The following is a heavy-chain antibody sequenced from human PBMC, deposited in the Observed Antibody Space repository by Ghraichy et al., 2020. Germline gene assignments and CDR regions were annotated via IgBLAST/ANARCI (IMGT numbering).Heavy chain of an antibody. J-gene: IGHJ4*02. CDR1: GGSLRNYY. CDR2: IYYSGST. CDR3: ARVNGYDYIWGSFYYDN. D-gene: IGHD3-16*01. Sequence: SETLSLTCTVSGGSLRNYYWSWIRQPPGKGLEWIGYIYYSGSTNYNPSLESRVTMSVDTPKNLFSLTLMSVTAADAAMYYCARVNGYDYIWGSFYYDNWGLGTLVTVSS. V-gene: IGHV4-59*01.